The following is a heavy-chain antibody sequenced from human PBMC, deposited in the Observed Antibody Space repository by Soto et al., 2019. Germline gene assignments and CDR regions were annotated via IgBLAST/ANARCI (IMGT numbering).Heavy chain of an antibody. V-gene: IGHV2-26*01. J-gene: IGHJ5*02. Sequence: QVTLKESGPVLVKPTETLTLTCTVSGFSLSDTRMGVIWIRQPPGKALEWLAHIFWNDETSYSTSLKSRLTISKDTSKSQVVLTMTNMDPVDTATYYCARMTNRGGSSWYWFDPWGQGTLVTVSS. D-gene: IGHD6-13*01. CDR2: IFWNDET. CDR1: GFSLSDTRMG. CDR3: ARMTNRGGSSWYWFDP.